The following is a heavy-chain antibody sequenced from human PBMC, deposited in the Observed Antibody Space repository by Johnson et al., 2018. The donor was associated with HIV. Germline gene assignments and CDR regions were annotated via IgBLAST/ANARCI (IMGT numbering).Heavy chain of an antibody. CDR3: ARGSYYDSSGDAFDI. D-gene: IGHD3-22*01. J-gene: IGHJ3*02. V-gene: IGHV3-20*04. CDR1: GFIFDDYG. CDR2: INWNGGST. Sequence: VQLVESGGGVVQPGRSLRLSCAASGFIFDDYGMSWVRQVPGKGLEWVSGINWNGGSTYYADSVKGRFTISRDNSKNTLYLQMNSLRAEDTAVYYCARGSYYDSSGDAFDIWGQGTMVTVS.